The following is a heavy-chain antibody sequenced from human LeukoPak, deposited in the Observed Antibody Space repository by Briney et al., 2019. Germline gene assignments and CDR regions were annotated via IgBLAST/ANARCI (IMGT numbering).Heavy chain of an antibody. J-gene: IGHJ6*02. Sequence: PGGSLRLSCAASGFTFSSCWMSWVRQAPGKGLEWVANIKQDGSEKYYVDSVKGRFTISRDNAKNSLYLQMNSLRAEDTAVYYCASWRYYYYYGMDVWGQGTTVTVSS. V-gene: IGHV3-7*01. CDR2: IKQDGSEK. CDR3: ASWRYYYYYGMDV. CDR1: GFTFSSCW. D-gene: IGHD3-9*01.